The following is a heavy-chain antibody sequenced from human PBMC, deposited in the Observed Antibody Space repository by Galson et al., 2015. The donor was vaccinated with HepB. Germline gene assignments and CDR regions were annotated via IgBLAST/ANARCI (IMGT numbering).Heavy chain of an antibody. CDR2: INHSGRT. CDR3: ARETGTTSL. D-gene: IGHD1-1*01. V-gene: IGHV4-34*01. J-gene: IGHJ4*02. Sequence: SETLSLTCAVYGGSFSGYNWNWIRQPPGKGLEWIGEINHSGRTNYNPSLKSRVTISVDTSKNQFSLKLSSVTAADTAVYYCARETGTTSLWGQGTLVTVSS. CDR1: GGSFSGYN.